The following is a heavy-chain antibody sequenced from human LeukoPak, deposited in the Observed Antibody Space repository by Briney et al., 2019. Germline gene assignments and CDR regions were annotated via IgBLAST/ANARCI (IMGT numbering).Heavy chain of an antibody. CDR1: GGSISSYY. J-gene: IGHJ4*02. V-gene: IGHV4-4*07. Sequence: SETLSLTCTVSGGSISSYYWSWIRQPAGKGLEWIGRIYTSGSTYYNPSLKSRVTISVDTSKNQFSLKLSSVTAADTAVYYCARDRPGGSSLDYWGQGTLVTVSS. CDR2: IYTSGST. CDR3: ARDRPGGSSLDY. D-gene: IGHD6-13*01.